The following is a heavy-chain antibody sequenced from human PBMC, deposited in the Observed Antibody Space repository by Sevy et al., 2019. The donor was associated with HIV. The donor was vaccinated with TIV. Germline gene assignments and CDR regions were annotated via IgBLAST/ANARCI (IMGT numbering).Heavy chain of an antibody. CDR1: GFALSNYYA. D-gene: IGHD2-8*01. V-gene: IGHV3-30*02. Sequence: GGSLRLSCAASGFALSNYYAMHWVRQAPGKGLEWVAYVRNDGSNKYYADSVRDRFTISRDSPKNTLYLQMNSLRDEDTAIYYCARGRKTTEEWLEELDYYYGLDVWGQGTTVTVSS. CDR3: ARGRKTTEEWLEELDYYYGLDV. CDR2: VRNDGSNK. J-gene: IGHJ6*02.